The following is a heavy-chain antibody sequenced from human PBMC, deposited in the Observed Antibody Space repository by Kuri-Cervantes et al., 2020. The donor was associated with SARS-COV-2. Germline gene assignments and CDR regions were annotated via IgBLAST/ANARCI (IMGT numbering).Heavy chain of an antibody. D-gene: IGHD3-3*01. Sequence: GEYLKIYCAGPGFTFRSYDMHWVRQAPGKWLEWVAVISYDGSNKYYADSVKGRFTISRDNSKNTLYLQMNSLRAEDTAVYYCARDGLLRFLEWLFMYYFDYWGQGTLVTVSS. CDR3: ARDGLLRFLEWLFMYYFDY. CDR1: GFTFRSYD. J-gene: IGHJ4*02. CDR2: ISYDGSNK. V-gene: IGHV3-30-3*01.